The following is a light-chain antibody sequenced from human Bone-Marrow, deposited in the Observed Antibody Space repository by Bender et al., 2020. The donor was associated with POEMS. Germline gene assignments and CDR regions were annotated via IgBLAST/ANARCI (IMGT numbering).Light chain of an antibody. V-gene: IGLV2-14*01. J-gene: IGLJ2*01. Sequence: QSTLTQPASVSGSPGQSITVSCTGTSNDVGGYNYVSWYQHRPGPAPKLLIYEVINRPSGISNRFSGSKSGNTASLTISGLQPEDEADYYCSSYTSSDTLVFGGGTKLTVL. CDR2: EVI. CDR3: SSYTSSDTLV. CDR1: SNDVGGYNY.